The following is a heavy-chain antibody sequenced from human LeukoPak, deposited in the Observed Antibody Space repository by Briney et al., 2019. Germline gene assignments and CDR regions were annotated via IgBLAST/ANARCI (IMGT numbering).Heavy chain of an antibody. CDR1: GGSTSSYY. J-gene: IGHJ4*02. D-gene: IGHD3-3*01. CDR3: ARGIFGVVIPNQPFDY. V-gene: IGHV4-59*08. CDR2: IYYSGST. Sequence: PSETLSLTCTVSGGSTSSYYWSWIRQPPGKGLEWIGYIYYSGSTNYNPSLKSRVTISVDTSKNQFSLKLSSVTAADTAVYYCARGIFGVVIPNQPFDYWGQGTLVTVSS.